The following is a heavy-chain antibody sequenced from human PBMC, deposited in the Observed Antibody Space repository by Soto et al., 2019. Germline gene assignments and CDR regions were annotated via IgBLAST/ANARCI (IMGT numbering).Heavy chain of an antibody. V-gene: IGHV1-46*01. D-gene: IGHD2-2*01. CDR2: INPSGGST. CDR1: GYTFTSYY. CDR3: ARKGRYQLLFYYYYGMDV. J-gene: IGHJ6*02. Sequence: ASVKVSCKASGYTFTSYYMHWVRQAPGQGLEWMGIINPSGGSTSYAQKFQGRVTMTRDTSTSTVYMELSSLRSEDTAVYYCARKGRYQLLFYYYYGMDVWGQGTTVTVSS.